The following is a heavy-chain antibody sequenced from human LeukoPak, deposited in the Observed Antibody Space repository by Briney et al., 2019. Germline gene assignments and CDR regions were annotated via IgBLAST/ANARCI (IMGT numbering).Heavy chain of an antibody. D-gene: IGHD4-17*01. CDR3: ARHDYGDFPPSHGMDV. J-gene: IGHJ6*02. CDR1: GYTFSTYW. CDR2: IYPDDSDT. V-gene: IGHV5-51*01. Sequence: GESLKISCKGSGYTFSTYWTGWVRQMPGKGLEWMGIIYPDDSDTRYSPSFQGQVTISADKSISTAYLQWSSLKASDTAMYYCARHDYGDFPPSHGMDVWGQGTTVTVSS.